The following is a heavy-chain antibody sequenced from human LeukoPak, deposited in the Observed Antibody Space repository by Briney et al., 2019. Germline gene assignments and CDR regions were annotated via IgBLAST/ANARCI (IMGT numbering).Heavy chain of an antibody. Sequence: SETLSLTCTVSGGSIGSYYWSWIRQPPGKGLEWIGYIYYSGSTNYNPSLKSRVTISVDTSKNQFSLKLSSVTAADTAVYYCARVVTMVRGVIMKGGWFDPWGQGTLVTVSS. D-gene: IGHD3-10*01. J-gene: IGHJ5*02. CDR2: IYYSGST. CDR1: GGSIGSYY. CDR3: ARVVTMVRGVIMKGGWFDP. V-gene: IGHV4-59*01.